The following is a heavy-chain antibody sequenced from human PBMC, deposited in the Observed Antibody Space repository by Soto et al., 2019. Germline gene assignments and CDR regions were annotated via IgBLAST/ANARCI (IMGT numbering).Heavy chain of an antibody. V-gene: IGHV4-34*01. CDR1: GESFSGYY. Sequence: PSETLSLTCAVYGESFSGYYWSWIRQPPGKGLEWIGEINHSGSTNYNPSLKSRVTISVDTSKNQFSLKLSSVTAADTAVYYCAREATRFDYWGQGTLVTVSS. CDR3: AREATRFDY. CDR2: INHSGST. J-gene: IGHJ4*02. D-gene: IGHD5-12*01.